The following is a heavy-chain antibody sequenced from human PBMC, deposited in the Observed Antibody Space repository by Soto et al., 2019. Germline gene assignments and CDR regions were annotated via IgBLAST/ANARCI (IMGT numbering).Heavy chain of an antibody. Sequence: VQLLESGGGLVQPGGSLRLSCVASGFTFKNYDMRWVRHAPGKGLEWVSGISGSGAITYYADSVRGRFTISRDNSKNTLYLQLNSLRAEDTAIYYCAKDRQFRSYYESAGHYNNWGQGTLVTVSS. CDR2: ISGSGAIT. V-gene: IGHV3-23*01. CDR3: AKDRQFRSYYESAGHYNN. J-gene: IGHJ4*02. D-gene: IGHD3-10*01. CDR1: GFTFKNYD.